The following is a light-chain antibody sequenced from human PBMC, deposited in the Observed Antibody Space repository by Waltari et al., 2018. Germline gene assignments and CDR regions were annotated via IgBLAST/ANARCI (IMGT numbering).Light chain of an antibody. CDR2: VNRDGSH. CDR3: QTGGHGTWV. J-gene: IGLJ3*02. Sequence: QLVLTQSPSVSASLGASVKLTCTLSSGHSSNVIAWHQQQPEKGPRYLMKVNRDGSHSKGDKIPDRFSGSSSGAERYLTISSLQSEDEADYYCQTGGHGTWVFGGGTKLTVL. V-gene: IGLV4-69*01. CDR1: SGHSSNV.